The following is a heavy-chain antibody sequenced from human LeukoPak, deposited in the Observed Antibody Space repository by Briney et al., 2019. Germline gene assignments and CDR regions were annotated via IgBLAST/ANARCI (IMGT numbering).Heavy chain of an antibody. Sequence: GGSLRLSCAASGFTFDDYGMSWVRQAPGKGLEWVSGINWNGGSTGYADSVKGQFTISRDNAKNSLYLQMNSLRAEDTALYYCARARLRLSGYYYYMDVWGKGTTVTVSS. CDR1: GFTFDDYG. V-gene: IGHV3-20*04. CDR2: INWNGGST. J-gene: IGHJ6*03. CDR3: ARARLRLSGYYYYMDV. D-gene: IGHD5-12*01.